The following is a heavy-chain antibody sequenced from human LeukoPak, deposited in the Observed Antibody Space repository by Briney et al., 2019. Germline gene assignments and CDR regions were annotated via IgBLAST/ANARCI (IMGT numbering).Heavy chain of an antibody. V-gene: IGHV3-23*01. D-gene: IGHD3-10*01. J-gene: IGHJ5*01. CDR3: AKDGSGWSYDS. Sequence: GGSLRLSCAASGFTFNNFAVGWVRQAPGSAMEWVSRIGGSGDTYYADSVKGRFTISRDISKNTLYLQLSSLRADDTAVYYCAKDGSGWSYDSWGQGTLVTVSS. CDR2: IGGSGDT. CDR1: GFTFNNFA.